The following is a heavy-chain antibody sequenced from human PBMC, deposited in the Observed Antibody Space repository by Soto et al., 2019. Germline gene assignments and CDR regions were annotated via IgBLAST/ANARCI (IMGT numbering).Heavy chain of an antibody. Sequence: QVQLVESGGGVVQPGRSLRLSCAASGFTFSSYGMHWVRQAPGKGLEWVAVIWYDGSNKYYADSVKGRFTISRDNSKNTLYLQMNSLRAEDTAVYYCARQFPLYYHYGMDVWGQGTTVTVSS. V-gene: IGHV3-33*01. CDR1: GFTFSSYG. J-gene: IGHJ6*02. CDR2: IWYDGSNK. CDR3: ARQFPLYYHYGMDV.